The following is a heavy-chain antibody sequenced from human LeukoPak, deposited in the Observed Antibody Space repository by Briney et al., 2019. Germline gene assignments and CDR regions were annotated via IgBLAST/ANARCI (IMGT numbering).Heavy chain of an antibody. J-gene: IGHJ4*02. D-gene: IGHD1-26*01. V-gene: IGHV4-31*03. Sequence: SETLSLTCTVSGGSIXSGGYYWSWIRQHPXXXLEWIGYIYYSGSTYYNPSLKSRVTISVDTSKNQFSLKLSSVTAADTAVYYCARASDSGSYHFDYWGQGTLVTVSS. CDR3: ARASDSGSYHFDY. CDR2: IYYSGST. CDR1: GGSIXSGGYY.